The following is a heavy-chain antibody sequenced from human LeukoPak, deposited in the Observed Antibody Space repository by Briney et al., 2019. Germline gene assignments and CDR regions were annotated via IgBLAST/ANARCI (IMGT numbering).Heavy chain of an antibody. J-gene: IGHJ4*02. V-gene: IGHV1-69*05. CDR3: AGNVPAATGYNI. CDR2: IIPIFGTA. D-gene: IGHD2-2*01. CDR1: GGTFSSYA. Sequence: SVKVSCKASGGTFSSYAISWVRQAPGQGLEWMGGIIPIFGTANYAQKFQGRVTITTDESTSTAYMELSNLRSEDTAVYYCAGNVPAATGYNIWGQGTLVTVSS.